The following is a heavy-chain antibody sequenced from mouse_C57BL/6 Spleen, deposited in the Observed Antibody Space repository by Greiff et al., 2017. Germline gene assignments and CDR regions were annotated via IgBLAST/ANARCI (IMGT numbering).Heavy chain of an antibody. Sequence: VQLQQPGAELVRPGPSVKLSCKASGYTFTSYWMHWVKQRPGQGLEWIGVIDPSDSYTNYNQKFKGKATLTVDTSSSTAYMQLSSLTSEDSAVYYCARVDYYGSSPFDYWCQGTTLTVSS. V-gene: IGHV1-59*01. CDR3: ARVDYYGSSPFDY. CDR1: GYTFTSYW. CDR2: IDPSDSYT. D-gene: IGHD1-1*01. J-gene: IGHJ2*01.